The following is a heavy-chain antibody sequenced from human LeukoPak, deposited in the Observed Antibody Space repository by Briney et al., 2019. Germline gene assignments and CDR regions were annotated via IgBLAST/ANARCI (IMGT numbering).Heavy chain of an antibody. J-gene: IGHJ4*02. CDR3: AKEIFSGLLYIDY. D-gene: IGHD5-12*01. Sequence: GGSLRLSCAASGFNFNNYWMSWLRQAPGKGLEWVSAITDAVGSTHYADSVKGRFTISSDNSKNTVYLQMNSLRPEDMAVYYCAKEIFSGLLYIDYWGQGTLVTVSS. CDR1: GFNFNNYW. V-gene: IGHV3-23*01. CDR2: ITDAVGST.